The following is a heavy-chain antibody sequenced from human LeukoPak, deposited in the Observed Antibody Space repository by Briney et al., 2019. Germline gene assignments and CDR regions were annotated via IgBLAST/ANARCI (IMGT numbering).Heavy chain of an antibody. CDR3: ARDGPNNWNYYYYMDV. Sequence: SQTLSLTCTVSGGFISSGCYYWSWIRQPPGKGLEWIGSIYYSGSTYYNPSLKSRVTISVDTSKNQFSLKLSSVTAADTAVYYCARDGPNNWNYYYYMDVWGKGTTVTVSS. J-gene: IGHJ6*03. CDR1: GGFISSGCYY. CDR2: IYYSGST. V-gene: IGHV4-39*07. D-gene: IGHD1-20*01.